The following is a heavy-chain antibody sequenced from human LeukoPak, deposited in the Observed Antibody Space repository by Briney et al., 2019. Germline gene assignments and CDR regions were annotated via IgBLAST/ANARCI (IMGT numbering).Heavy chain of an antibody. V-gene: IGHV4-34*01. CDR3: ARIRERYFDL. J-gene: IGHJ2*01. Sequence: SETLSLTCAVYGGSFSGYYWSWIRRPPGKGLEWIGEINHSGSTNYNPSLKSRVTISVDTSKNQFSLKLSSVTAADTAVYYCARIRERYFDLWGRGTLVTVSS. CDR1: GGSFSGYY. CDR2: INHSGST. D-gene: IGHD5-24*01.